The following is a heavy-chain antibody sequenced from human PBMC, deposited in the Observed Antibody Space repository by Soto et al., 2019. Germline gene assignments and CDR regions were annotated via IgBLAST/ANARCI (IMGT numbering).Heavy chain of an antibody. CDR2: IYPGDSDT. CDR1: GCRSTSYG. V-gene: IGHV5-51*01. CDR3: ARVGTVTLGSYYYYGMDV. J-gene: IGHJ6*02. Sequence: GESLRVSWRGAGCRSTSYGGGWVRQMPGKGLEWMGIIYPGDSDTRYSPSFQAQVTISADKSISTAYLQWSSLKASDTAMYYCARVGTVTLGSYYYYGMDVWGQGTTVTVSS. D-gene: IGHD4-4*01.